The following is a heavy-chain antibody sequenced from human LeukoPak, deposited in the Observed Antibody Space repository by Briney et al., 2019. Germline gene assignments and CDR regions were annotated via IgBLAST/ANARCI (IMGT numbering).Heavy chain of an antibody. Sequence: ASVKVSCKASEYTFTGYYMHWVRQAPGQGLEWMGWINPNSGGTNYAQKFQGRVTMTRDTSISTAYMELSRLRSDDTAVYYCARDLDIVVVPAALQSDYWGQGTLVTVSS. CDR2: INPNSGGT. V-gene: IGHV1-2*02. CDR3: ARDLDIVVVPAALQSDY. D-gene: IGHD2-2*03. J-gene: IGHJ4*02. CDR1: EYTFTGYY.